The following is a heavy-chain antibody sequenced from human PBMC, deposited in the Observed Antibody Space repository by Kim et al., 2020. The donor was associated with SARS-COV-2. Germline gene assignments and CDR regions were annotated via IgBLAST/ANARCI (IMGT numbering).Heavy chain of an antibody. D-gene: IGHD6-13*01. V-gene: IGHV3-23*01. CDR3: AKVLWQQLFSFDY. Sequence: YAGSVKGRFTISRDKSKNTLYLQMNSLRAEDTAVYYCAKVLWQQLFSFDYWGQGTLVTVSS. J-gene: IGHJ4*02.